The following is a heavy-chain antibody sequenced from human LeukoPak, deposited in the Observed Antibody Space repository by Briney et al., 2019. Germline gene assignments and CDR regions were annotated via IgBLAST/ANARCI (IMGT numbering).Heavy chain of an antibody. D-gene: IGHD1-26*01. CDR1: GYTFTGYY. J-gene: IGHJ5*02. V-gene: IGHV1-2*02. Sequence: ASVKVSCKASGYTFTGYYMHWVRQAPGQGLEWMGWINPNSGGTNYAQDFHGRVTMTRDTSISTAYMKLGRLRSDDTAVYYCARAGDSGNLAWGQGTLVTVSS. CDR3: ARAGDSGNLA. CDR2: INPNSGGT.